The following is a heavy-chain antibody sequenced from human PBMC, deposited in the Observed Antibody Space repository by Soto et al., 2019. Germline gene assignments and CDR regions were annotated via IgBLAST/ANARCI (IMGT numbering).Heavy chain of an antibody. J-gene: IGHJ4*02. CDR3: ARGGGDLYYFDY. Sequence: GGSLRLSCAASGFTFSDHYMDWVRQAPGKGLEWVGRTRNKANSYTTEYAASVKGRFTISRDDSKNSLYLQMNSLKTEDTAVYYCARGGGDLYYFDYWGQGTLVTVSS. D-gene: IGHD2-21*02. CDR1: GFTFSDHY. CDR2: TRNKANSYTT. V-gene: IGHV3-72*01.